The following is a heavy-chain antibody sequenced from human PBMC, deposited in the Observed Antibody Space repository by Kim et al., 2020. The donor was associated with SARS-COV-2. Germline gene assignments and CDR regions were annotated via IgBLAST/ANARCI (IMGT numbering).Heavy chain of an antibody. CDR3: AKDVISGWYHFDY. CDR2: ISYDGSNK. V-gene: IGHV3-30*18. Sequence: GGSLRLSCAASGFTFSSYGMHWVRQAPGKGLEWVAVISYDGSNKYYADSVKGRFTISRDNSKNTLYLQMNSLRAEDTAVYYCAKDVISGWYHFDYWGQGTLVTVSS. D-gene: IGHD6-19*01. CDR1: GFTFSSYG. J-gene: IGHJ4*02.